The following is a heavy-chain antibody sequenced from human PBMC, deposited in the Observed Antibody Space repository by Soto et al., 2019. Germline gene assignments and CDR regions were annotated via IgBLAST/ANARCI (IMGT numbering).Heavy chain of an antibody. CDR2: ISGSGGST. V-gene: IGHV3-23*01. D-gene: IGHD3-16*02. Sequence: PGGSLRLSCAASGFTFSSYAMSWVRQAPGKGLEWVSAISGSGGSTYYADSVKGRFTISRDNSKNTLYLQMNSLRAEDTAVYYFAKTGRPYNYVWESYRYDYCGQETLVTISS. J-gene: IGHJ4*02. CDR1: GFTFSSYA. CDR3: AKTGRPYNYVWESYRYDY.